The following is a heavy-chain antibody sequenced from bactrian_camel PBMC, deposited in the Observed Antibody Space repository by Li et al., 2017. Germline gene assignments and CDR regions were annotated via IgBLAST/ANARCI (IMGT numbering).Heavy chain of an antibody. CDR3: AAEQEDMWCTWWRDYGY. CDR1: GSAASSLY. D-gene: IGHD5*01. Sequence: VQLVESGGGSVQAGGSLRLSCAASGSAASSLYMAWFRQAPGNEREGIASIARDGSTSYEDSVKGRFAIFRDNVKGTLTLEMNSLKPEDTAIYYCAAEQEDMWCTWWRDYGYRSQGTQVTVS. J-gene: IGHJ6*01. CDR2: IARDGST. V-gene: IGHV3S53*01.